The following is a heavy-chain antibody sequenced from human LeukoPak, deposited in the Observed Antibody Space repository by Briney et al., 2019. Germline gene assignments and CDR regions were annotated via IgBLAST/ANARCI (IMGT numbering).Heavy chain of an antibody. CDR1: GFTFSSYA. Sequence: PGGSLRLSCAASGFTFSSYAMHWVRQAPGKGLEWVAVISYDGSNKYYADSVKGRFTISRDNAKNSLYLQMNSLRAEDTAVYYCARDWWDSSGYYDYWGQGTLVTVSS. D-gene: IGHD3-22*01. CDR2: ISYDGSNK. CDR3: ARDWWDSSGYYDY. J-gene: IGHJ4*02. V-gene: IGHV3-30*04.